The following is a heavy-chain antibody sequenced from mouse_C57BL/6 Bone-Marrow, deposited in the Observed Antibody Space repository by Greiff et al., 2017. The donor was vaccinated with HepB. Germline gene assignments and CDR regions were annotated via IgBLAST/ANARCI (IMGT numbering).Heavy chain of an antibody. D-gene: IGHD2-2*01. CDR2: IYPGDGDT. CDR1: GYAFSSSW. CDR3: ARMGYDGAMDY. J-gene: IGHJ4*01. Sequence: QVLLQQSGPELVKPGASVKISCKASGYAFSSSWMNWVKQRPGKGLEWIGRIYPGDGDTNYNGKFKGRATLTADKSSSTAYMQLSSLTSEDSAVYFCARMGYDGAMDYWGQGTLVSVAS. V-gene: IGHV1-82*01.